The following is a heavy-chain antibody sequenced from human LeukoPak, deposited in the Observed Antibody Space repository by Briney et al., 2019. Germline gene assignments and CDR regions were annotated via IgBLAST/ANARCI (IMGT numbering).Heavy chain of an antibody. V-gene: IGHV5-51*01. D-gene: IGHD3-10*01. Sequence: GESLQISCKGSGYSFTSYWIGWVRQLPGKGLEWMGIIYPGDSDTRYSPSFQGQVTISADKSISTTYLQWSSLKASDTAMYYCARLGGSGSYYKIDYFDYWGQGTLVTVSS. CDR3: ARLGGSGSYYKIDYFDY. J-gene: IGHJ4*02. CDR2: IYPGDSDT. CDR1: GYSFTSYW.